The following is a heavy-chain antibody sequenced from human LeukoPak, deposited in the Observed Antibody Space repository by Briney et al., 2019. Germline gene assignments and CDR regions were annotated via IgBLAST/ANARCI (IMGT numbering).Heavy chain of an antibody. J-gene: IGHJ4*02. CDR2: IKSKADGGTT. Sequence: SGGSLRLSCAASGFIFSNAWMTWVRQAPGKGLEWVGRIKSKADGGTTDYAAPVKGRFAISRDDSTNTLYLQMNSLKTEDTAVYYCATEPGYSGSGQWGQGALVTVSS. CDR3: ATEPGYSGSGQ. CDR1: GFIFSNAW. D-gene: IGHD3-10*01. V-gene: IGHV3-15*01.